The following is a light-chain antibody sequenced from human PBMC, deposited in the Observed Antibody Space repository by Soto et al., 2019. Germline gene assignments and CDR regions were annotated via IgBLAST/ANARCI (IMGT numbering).Light chain of an antibody. V-gene: IGLV2-23*01. CDR3: CSYAGRSSSSYV. CDR1: SSDVGSYNL. CDR2: EGS. J-gene: IGLJ1*01. Sequence: QSVLAQPASVSGSPGQSITISCTGTSSDVGSYNLVSWYQHHPGKAPKLMIYEGSKRPSGVSNRFSGSKSGNTASLTISGLQAEDEADYYCCSYAGRSSSSYVFGTGTKVTV.